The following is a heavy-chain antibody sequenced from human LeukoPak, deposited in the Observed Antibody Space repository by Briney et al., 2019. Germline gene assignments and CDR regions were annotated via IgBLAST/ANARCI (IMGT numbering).Heavy chain of an antibody. CDR3: AKGKSWGGGNCYYYFDY. Sequence: PGGTLTLSCAASGFTINNSAMCWVRPAPGRGLEWVSGISTSGDGTYYADSVKGRFTISRDNSKNTLYLQMNSLRAADTAVYYCAKGKSWGGGNCYYYFDYWGQGTLVTVSS. V-gene: IGHV3-23*01. CDR1: GFTINNSA. CDR2: ISTSGDGT. J-gene: IGHJ4*02. D-gene: IGHD2-15*01.